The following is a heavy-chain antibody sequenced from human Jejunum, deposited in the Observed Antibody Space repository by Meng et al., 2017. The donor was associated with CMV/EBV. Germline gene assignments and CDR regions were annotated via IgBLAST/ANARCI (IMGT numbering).Heavy chain of an antibody. CDR1: GFTFSSYG. D-gene: IGHD5-18*01. CDR2: TRNDGSNR. CDR3: AKDPDTYSYGYGLHY. V-gene: IGHV3-30*02. J-gene: IGHJ4*02. Sequence: VGRVECGVGVVQPGGSLRLSCAASGFTFSSYGMHWVRQAPGKGLEWLEFTRNDGSNRWYVDSVKGRFTISRDNSKNTLYLQMNSLRTEDTAVYSCAKDPDTYSYGYGLHYWGQGTLVTVSS.